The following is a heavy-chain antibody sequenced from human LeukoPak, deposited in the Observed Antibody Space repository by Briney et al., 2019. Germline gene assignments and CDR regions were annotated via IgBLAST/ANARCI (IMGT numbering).Heavy chain of an antibody. D-gene: IGHD2-2*01. CDR1: GFTFSSYS. V-gene: IGHV3-21*01. Sequence: NPGGSLRLSCAASGFTFSSYSMNWVRQAPGQGLEWVSSISSTSDYIYYADSVKGRFTISRDNAKNSLYLQMNSLRAEDTAVYYCARDRCSSTSCFNDYWGQGTLVTVSS. CDR3: ARDRCSSTSCFNDY. CDR2: ISSTSDYI. J-gene: IGHJ4*02.